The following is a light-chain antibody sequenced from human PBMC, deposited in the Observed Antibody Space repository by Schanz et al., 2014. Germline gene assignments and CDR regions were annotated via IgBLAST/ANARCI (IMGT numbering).Light chain of an antibody. Sequence: EIVLTQSPGTLSLSPGERATLSCRASQSVSSNYLAWYQQKPGQSPRLLIYGASSRATGIPDRFSGSGSGTDFTLTISRLEPEDCAVYYCQQYHNSPPDTFGQGTKLEIK. V-gene: IGKV3-20*01. CDR2: GAS. CDR3: QQYHNSPPDT. J-gene: IGKJ2*01. CDR1: QSVSSNY.